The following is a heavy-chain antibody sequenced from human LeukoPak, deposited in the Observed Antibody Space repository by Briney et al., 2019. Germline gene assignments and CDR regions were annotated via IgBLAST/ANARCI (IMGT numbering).Heavy chain of an antibody. D-gene: IGHD3-16*02. CDR3: ARTTAPDRWWFDP. Sequence: SETLSLTCTVSGDSISSFHWSWIRQPPGKGLEWIGYIYYSGNTNYNPSLKSRVTISLDTSKNHFSLKLSSVTAADTAVYYCARTTAPDRWWFDPWGQGTLVSVSS. CDR1: GDSISSFH. J-gene: IGHJ5*02. V-gene: IGHV4-59*01. CDR2: IYYSGNT.